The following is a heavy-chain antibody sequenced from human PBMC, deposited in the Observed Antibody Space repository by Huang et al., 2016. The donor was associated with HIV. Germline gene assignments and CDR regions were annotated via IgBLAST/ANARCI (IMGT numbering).Heavy chain of an antibody. J-gene: IGHJ5*02. Sequence: EVQLVESGGGLVQSGGSLGLSCAASGFTFSNYWMSWVRQAPGKGLEGVEKIKQDGSETNYGDSVKGRFTISRDNAKNSLYLQMNSLRAEDTAVYYCASQPGPWGQGTLVTVSS. CDR3: ASQPGP. V-gene: IGHV3-7*01. CDR2: IKQDGSET. CDR1: GFTFSNYW.